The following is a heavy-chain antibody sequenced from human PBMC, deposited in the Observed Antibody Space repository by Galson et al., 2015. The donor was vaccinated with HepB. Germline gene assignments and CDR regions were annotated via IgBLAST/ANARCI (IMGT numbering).Heavy chain of an antibody. J-gene: IGHJ4*02. D-gene: IGHD3-22*01. CDR1: GGTFSNYI. V-gene: IGHV1-69*02. CDR2: IIPLFGVS. Sequence: SVKVSCKASGGTFSNYIISWVRQAPGQGLEWMGKIIPLFGVSNYAQDFQDRVTITADKSTNITDMEMLSLTSGDTVVYFCAINYFDTSGYFDFWGQGTLVTVSS. CDR3: AINYFDTSGYFDF.